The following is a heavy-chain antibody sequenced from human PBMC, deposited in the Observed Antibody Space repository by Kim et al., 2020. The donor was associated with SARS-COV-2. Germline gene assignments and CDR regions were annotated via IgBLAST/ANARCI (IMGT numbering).Heavy chain of an antibody. J-gene: IGHJ5*02. CDR3: ARAPAAGNNWFDP. CDR1: GGSISSYY. Sequence: SETLSLTCTVSGGSISSYYWSWIRQPPGKGLEWIGYIYYSGSTNYNPSLKSRVTISVDTSKNQFSLKLSSVTAADTAVYYCARAPAAGNNWFDPWGQGTLVTVSS. V-gene: IGHV4-59*13. D-gene: IGHD6-13*01. CDR2: IYYSGST.